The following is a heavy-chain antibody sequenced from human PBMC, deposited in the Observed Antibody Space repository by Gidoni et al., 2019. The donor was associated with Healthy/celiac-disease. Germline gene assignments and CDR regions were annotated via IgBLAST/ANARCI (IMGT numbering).Heavy chain of an antibody. Sequence: QVQLQQCGAGLSKSSETLSLTCAVYGGSCSGYYWSWIRQPPGTGVKWIGEINHSGSTNYSRSLKSLVTISVDTSKNQFSLKLSAVTAADTAVYYCAREKKQQGRVRGRGYYYGMDVWGQGTTVTVSS. CDR1: GGSCSGYY. V-gene: IGHV4-34*01. CDR2: INHSGST. J-gene: IGHJ6*02. D-gene: IGHD6-13*01. CDR3: AREKKQQGRVRGRGYYYGMDV.